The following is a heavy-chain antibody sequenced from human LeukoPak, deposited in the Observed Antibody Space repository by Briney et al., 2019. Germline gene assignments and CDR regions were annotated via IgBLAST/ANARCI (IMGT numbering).Heavy chain of an antibody. V-gene: IGHV1-2*02. CDR3: ARLSGAGFSYYYYMDV. D-gene: IGHD3-10*01. Sequence: ASVKVSCKASGYTFTSYDINWVRQAPGQGLEWMGWINPNSGGTNYAQKFQGRVTMTRDTSISTAYMELSRLRSDDTAVYYCARLSGAGFSYYYYMDVWGKGTTVTVSS. CDR2: INPNSGGT. CDR1: GYTFTSYD. J-gene: IGHJ6*03.